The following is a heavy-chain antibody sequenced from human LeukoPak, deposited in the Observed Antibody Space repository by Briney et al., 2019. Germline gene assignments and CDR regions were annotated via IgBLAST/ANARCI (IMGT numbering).Heavy chain of an antibody. D-gene: IGHD3-10*01. CDR1: GYTFTTYT. CDR3: ARGGARFGDAFDF. Sequence: ASVKVSCKASGYTFTTYTISWVQQAPGQWLEWMGWINVYNGNTNYAQKLQGRVTVTTGTSTTTAYMELRSLRSDDTAVYYCARGGARFGDAFDFWGQGTLVTVSS. J-gene: IGHJ4*02. CDR2: INVYNGNT. V-gene: IGHV1-18*01.